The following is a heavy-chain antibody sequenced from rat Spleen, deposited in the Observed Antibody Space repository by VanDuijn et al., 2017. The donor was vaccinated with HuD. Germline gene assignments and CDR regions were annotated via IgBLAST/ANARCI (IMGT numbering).Heavy chain of an antibody. V-gene: IGHV2S12*01. J-gene: IGHJ2*01. Sequence: QVQLKESGPGLVQPSQTLSLTCTVSGFSLTSNGVSWVRQPPGKGLEWIAAISSGGTTYYNSTLKSRLSISRDTSKSQVFLKMNSLQTEDTAIYFCTRVNYGGYYFDYWGQGVLVTVSS. CDR1: GFSLTSNG. CDR2: ISSGGTT. CDR3: TRVNYGGYYFDY. D-gene: IGHD1-11*01.